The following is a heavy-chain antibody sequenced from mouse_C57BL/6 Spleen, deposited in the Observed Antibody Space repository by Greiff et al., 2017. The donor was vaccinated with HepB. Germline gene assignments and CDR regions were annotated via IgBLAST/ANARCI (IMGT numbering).Heavy chain of an antibody. CDR1: GYSITSGYY. Sequence: EVQLQESGPGLVKPSQSLSLTCSVTGYSITSGYYWNWIRQFPGNKLEWMGYISYDGSNNYNPSHKNRISITRDTSKNQFFLKLNSVTTEDTATYYCARGGLPYWYFDVWGTRTTVTVAS. V-gene: IGHV3-6*01. CDR2: ISYDGSN. J-gene: IGHJ1*03. CDR3: ARGGLPYWYFDV. D-gene: IGHD3-1*01.